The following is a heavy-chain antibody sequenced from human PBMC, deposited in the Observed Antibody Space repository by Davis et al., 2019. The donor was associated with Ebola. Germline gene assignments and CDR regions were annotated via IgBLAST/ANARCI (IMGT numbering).Heavy chain of an antibody. CDR1: GFTFSSYS. D-gene: IGHD1-26*01. Sequence: GESLKISCAASGFTFSSYSMNWVRQAPGKGLEWVSSISSSSSYIYYADSVKGRFTISRDNAKNSLYLQMNSLRAEDTAVYYCARASRGSYDGDFDYWGQGTLVTVSS. CDR2: ISSSSSYI. J-gene: IGHJ4*02. CDR3: ARASRGSYDGDFDY. V-gene: IGHV3-21*01.